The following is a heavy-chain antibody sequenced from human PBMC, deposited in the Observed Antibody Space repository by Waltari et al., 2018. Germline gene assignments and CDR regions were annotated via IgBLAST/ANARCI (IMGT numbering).Heavy chain of an antibody. D-gene: IGHD3-22*01. CDR2: FYAGGGT. CDR3: ARGTYYYDTSGYSDGNHYYIDV. CDR1: GGSISSYY. V-gene: IGHV4-4*07. Sequence: QVQLQESGPGLVKPSETLSLTCTVSGGSISSYYWSWIRQSAGKGLEWLGRFYAGGGTKYNPSLNSRVTMSVDTSKNQFSLKLTSVTAADSAVYYCARGTYYYDTSGYSDGNHYYIDVWGKGTSVTVSS. J-gene: IGHJ6*03.